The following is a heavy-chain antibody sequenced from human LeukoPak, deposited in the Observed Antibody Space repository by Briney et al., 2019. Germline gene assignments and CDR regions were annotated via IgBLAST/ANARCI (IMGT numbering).Heavy chain of an antibody. D-gene: IGHD5-12*01. V-gene: IGHV4-4*02. CDR1: GGSISSSNW. Sequence: SETLSLTCAVSGGSISSSNWWSWVRQPPGKGLEWIGEIYHSGSTNYNPSLKSRVTISVDTSKNQFSLKLSSVTAADTAVYYCARAYSGYDSTYDYWGQGTLVTVSS. CDR2: IYHSGST. CDR3: ARAYSGYDSTYDY. J-gene: IGHJ4*02.